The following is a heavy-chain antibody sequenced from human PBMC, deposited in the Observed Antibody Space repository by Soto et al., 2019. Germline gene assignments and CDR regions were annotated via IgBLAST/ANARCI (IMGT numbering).Heavy chain of an antibody. CDR3: ARVVVVIPPGYYYAMDV. J-gene: IGHJ6*02. CDR1: GLTFSSFH. Sequence: GGSLILSCAASGLTFSSFHMNWVRQDPGRGLEWVAYITSSSDTIYYSDSVKGRFTISRDNGKNSLFLQMNSLRDEDTAVYYCARVVVVIPPGYYYAMDVWGQGTTVTVSS. V-gene: IGHV3-48*02. D-gene: IGHD3-22*01. CDR2: ITSSSDTI.